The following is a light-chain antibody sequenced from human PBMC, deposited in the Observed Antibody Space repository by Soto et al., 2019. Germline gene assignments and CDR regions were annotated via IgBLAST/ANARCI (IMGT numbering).Light chain of an antibody. CDR2: NAS. J-gene: IGKJ4*01. CDR1: QSVSTF. CDR3: QQRNQWPPVT. Sequence: EIVLTQSPATLSLSPVERAILSCSASQSVSTFLAWFQQTPGQPPRLLIYNASNRTTGIPARFSGSGSGTDFTLTISSLEPEDFAVYYCQQRNQWPPVTCGGGTKGDIK. V-gene: IGKV3-11*01.